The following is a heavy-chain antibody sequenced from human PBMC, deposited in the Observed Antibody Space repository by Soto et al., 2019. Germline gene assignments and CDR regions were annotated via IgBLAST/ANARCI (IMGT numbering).Heavy chain of an antibody. CDR3: AASYYAILTGHFSFDF. CDR1: GGSISSGGYY. CDR2: IYYSGST. D-gene: IGHD3-9*01. V-gene: IGHV4-31*03. J-gene: IGHJ3*01. Sequence: PSENLSLTCTVSGGSISSGGYYWSWIRQHPGKGLEWIGYIYYSGSTYYNPSLKSRVTISVDTSKNQFSLKLSSVTAADTAVYFCAASYYAILTGHFSFDFRGHGTMLTVSS.